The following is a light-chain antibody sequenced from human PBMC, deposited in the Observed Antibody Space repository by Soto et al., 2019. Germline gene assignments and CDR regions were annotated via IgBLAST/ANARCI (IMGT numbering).Light chain of an antibody. Sequence: EIVMTQSPATLSVSPGERATLSCRASQSVSSNLAWYQQKPGQAPRLLIHGASTRATGIPARFSGSGSGTEFTLTISSLQSEDFAVYHCQQYDKWWTFGQGTKVEIK. J-gene: IGKJ1*01. CDR1: QSVSSN. CDR2: GAS. V-gene: IGKV3-15*01. CDR3: QQYDKWWT.